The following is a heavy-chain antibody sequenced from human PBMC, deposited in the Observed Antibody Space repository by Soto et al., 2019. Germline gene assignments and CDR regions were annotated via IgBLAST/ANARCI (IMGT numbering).Heavy chain of an antibody. Sequence: QVQLVQSGAEEKKPGASVKVSCKASGYTFTGYAMHWVRQAPGQRLEWMGWINAGNGNTKYSQKFQGRVTITRATSASTAYMELSSLRSEDTAVYYCARAVAVPADLDYGGQGTLVTVSS. CDR2: INAGNGNT. CDR3: ARAVAVPADLDY. J-gene: IGHJ4*02. D-gene: IGHD6-19*01. CDR1: GYTFTGYA. V-gene: IGHV1-3*05.